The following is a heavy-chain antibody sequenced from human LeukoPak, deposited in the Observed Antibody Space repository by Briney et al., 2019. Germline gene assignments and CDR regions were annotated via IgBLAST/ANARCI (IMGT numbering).Heavy chain of an antibody. V-gene: IGHV3-66*01. CDR3: ARGTSPSLGY. CDR2: IYSGGST. D-gene: IGHD1-7*01. Sequence: PGGSLRPSCAASGFTISSSYMTWVRQAPGKGLEWVSLIYSGGSTDYADSVKGRFTISRDSSKNTLYLQMNSLRAEDTAVYYCARGTSPSLGYWGQGTLVTVSS. J-gene: IGHJ4*02. CDR1: GFTISSSY.